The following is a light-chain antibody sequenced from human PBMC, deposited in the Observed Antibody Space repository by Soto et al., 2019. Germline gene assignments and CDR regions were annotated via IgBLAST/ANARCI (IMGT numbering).Light chain of an antibody. CDR1: QGISDY. CDR3: QKYDSAPQT. CDR2: AAS. V-gene: IGKV1-27*01. Sequence: DIQMTQSPSSLSASVGDTVTITCRASQGISDYLAWYQQRPGKVPKLLIYAASTLQTGVPSRFSGSGAGTDFTLTISSLQPEDVATYYCQKYDSAPQTFGQGTKVEIK. J-gene: IGKJ1*01.